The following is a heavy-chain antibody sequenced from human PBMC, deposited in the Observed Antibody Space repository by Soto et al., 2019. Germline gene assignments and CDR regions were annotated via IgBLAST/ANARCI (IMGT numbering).Heavy chain of an antibody. CDR2: IYHSGTT. J-gene: IGHJ4*02. V-gene: IGHV4-38-2*01. CDR3: AQVGGSYSTAIDY. Sequence: PSETLSLTCAVSSFSISSGYYWGWVRQPPGKGLEWIGSIYHSGTTNYSPSLKSRVTISIDTSKNQFSLTLRSVTAADAAVYYCAQVGGSYSTAIDYWGQGTLVTVSS. D-gene: IGHD1-26*01. CDR1: SFSISSGYY.